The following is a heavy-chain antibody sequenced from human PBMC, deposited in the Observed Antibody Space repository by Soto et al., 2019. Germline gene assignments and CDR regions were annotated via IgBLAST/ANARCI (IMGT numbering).Heavy chain of an antibody. V-gene: IGHV4-39*01. J-gene: IGHJ4*02. CDR2: IYYSGST. D-gene: IGHD2-21*02. CDR3: ARRVYCGGDCYSPFDY. CDR1: GGSISSSSYY. Sequence: SETLSLTCTVSGGSISSSSYYWGWIRQPPGKGLEWIGSIYYSGSTYYNPSLKSRVTISVDTSKNQFSLKLSSVTAADTAVYYCARRVYCGGDCYSPFDYWGQGTLVTVSS.